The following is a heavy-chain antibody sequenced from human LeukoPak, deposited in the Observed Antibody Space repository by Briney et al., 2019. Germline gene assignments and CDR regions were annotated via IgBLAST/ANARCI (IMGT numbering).Heavy chain of an antibody. V-gene: IGHV3-11*06. CDR3: ATGSVAGTKFDY. CDR1: GFTFSDYY. D-gene: IGHD6-19*01. Sequence: GGSLRLSCAASGFTFSDYYMSWIRQAPGKGLEWVSYISSSSSYTNYADSVKGRFTISRDNAKNSLYLQMNSLRAEDTAVYYCATGSVAGTKFDYWGQGTLVTVSS. CDR2: ISSSSSYT. J-gene: IGHJ4*02.